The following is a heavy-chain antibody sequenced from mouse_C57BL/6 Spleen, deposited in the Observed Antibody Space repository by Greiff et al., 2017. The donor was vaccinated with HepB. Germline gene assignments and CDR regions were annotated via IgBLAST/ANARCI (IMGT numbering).Heavy chain of an antibody. CDR2: INPNNGGT. J-gene: IGHJ1*03. D-gene: IGHD2-4*01. Sequence: EVKLQQSGPELVKPGASVKISCKASGYTFTDYYMNWVKQSHGKSLEWIGDINPNNGGTSYNQKFKGKATLTVDKSSSTAYMELRSLTSEDSAVYYCARRDYDYPWYFDVWGTGTTVTVSS. CDR3: ARRDYDYPWYFDV. V-gene: IGHV1-26*01. CDR1: GYTFTDYY.